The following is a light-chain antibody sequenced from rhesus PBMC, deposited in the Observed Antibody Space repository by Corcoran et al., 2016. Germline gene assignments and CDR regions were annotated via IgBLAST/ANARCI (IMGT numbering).Light chain of an antibody. CDR1: QGITNA. J-gene: IGKJ4*01. V-gene: IGKV1-33*02. Sequence: DVQMSQSPSSLSASVGDKVTITCRASQGITNALAWYQQKPGKVPKLLIFAASNLGSGVPSRFSGSRSGTEFTLPIGSLQPEDFGTYYCQQGYSSPLTFGGGTKVDLK. CDR3: QQGYSSPLT. CDR2: AAS.